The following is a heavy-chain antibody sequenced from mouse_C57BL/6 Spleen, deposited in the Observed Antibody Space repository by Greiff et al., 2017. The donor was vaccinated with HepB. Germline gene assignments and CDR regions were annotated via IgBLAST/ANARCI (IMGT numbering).Heavy chain of an antibody. V-gene: IGHV1-80*01. CDR1: GYAFSSYW. J-gene: IGHJ1*03. CDR3: AGVTTVVHWYFDV. D-gene: IGHD1-1*01. CDR2: IYPGDGDT. Sequence: QVQLQQPGAELVKPGASVKISCKASGYAFSSYWMNWVKQRPGKGLEWIGQIYPGDGDTNYNGKFKGKATLTADKSSSTAYMQLSSLTSEDSAVYFCAGVTTVVHWYFDVWGTGTTVTVSS.